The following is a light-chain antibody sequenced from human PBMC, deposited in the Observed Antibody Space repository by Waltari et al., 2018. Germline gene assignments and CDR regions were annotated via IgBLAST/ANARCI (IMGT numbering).Light chain of an antibody. Sequence: QSALTQPASVSGSPGQSISISCTGISSDVGGFNFVSCYQQHPGKAPKLMIYDVFNRPPGVSTRFSRSKSDNAASLAISGLQAEDEAVYYCSSYTASPPHVVFGGGTKVTVL. CDR2: DVF. CDR3: SSYTASPPHVV. V-gene: IGLV2-14*03. CDR1: SSDVGGFNF. J-gene: IGLJ2*01.